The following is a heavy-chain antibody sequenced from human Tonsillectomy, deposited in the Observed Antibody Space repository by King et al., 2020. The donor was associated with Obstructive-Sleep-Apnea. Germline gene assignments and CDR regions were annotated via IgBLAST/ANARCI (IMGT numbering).Heavy chain of an antibody. Sequence: VQLVESGGGLVQPGGSLRLSCAASGFTFSSYSMNWVRQAPGKGLEWVSYISSSSSTIYYADSVKGRFTISRDNAKNSLYLQMNSLRAEDTAVYYCARLAVPAVEDYWGQGTLVTVSS. V-gene: IGHV3-48*04. J-gene: IGHJ4*02. CDR2: ISSSSSTI. CDR1: GFTFSSYS. CDR3: ARLAVPAVEDY. D-gene: IGHD2-2*01.